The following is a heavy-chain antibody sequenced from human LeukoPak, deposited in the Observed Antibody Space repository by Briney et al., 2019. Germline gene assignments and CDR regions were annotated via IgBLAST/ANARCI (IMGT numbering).Heavy chain of an antibody. CDR2: IRYDGSNQ. Sequence: GGSLRLSCAASGFTFSSYGMHLVRQTPGKGLEWVSFIRYDGSNQYYADSVKGRFTISRDNPKNTLYLQMNSLRPEDTAVYFCARGYGESHFDYWGQGTLVTVSS. J-gene: IGHJ4*02. CDR3: ARGYGESHFDY. V-gene: IGHV3-30*02. D-gene: IGHD5-18*01. CDR1: GFTFSSYG.